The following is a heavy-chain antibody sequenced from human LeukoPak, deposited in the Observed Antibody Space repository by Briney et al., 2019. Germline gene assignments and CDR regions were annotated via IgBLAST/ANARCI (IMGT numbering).Heavy chain of an antibody. V-gene: IGHV3-23*01. J-gene: IGHJ4*02. CDR1: GFTFSSYA. CDR3: AKGVAVVSPYYFDY. CDR2: ISGSGSST. D-gene: IGHD3-22*01. Sequence: PGGSLRLSCAASGFTFSSYAMSWVRQAPGKGREGVSPISGSGSSTYYADSVKGRFTISRDNSKNTLYLQMNSLRAEDTAVYYCAKGVAVVSPYYFDYWGQGTLVTVSS.